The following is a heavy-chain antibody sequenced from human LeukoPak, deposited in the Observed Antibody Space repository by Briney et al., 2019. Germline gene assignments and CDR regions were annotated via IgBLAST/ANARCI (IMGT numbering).Heavy chain of an antibody. CDR1: GGSISSYY. J-gene: IGHJ6*03. D-gene: IGHD3-10*01. V-gene: IGHV4-59*01. CDR2: IYYSGST. Sequence: SETLSLTCTVSGGSISSYYWSWIRQPPGQGLEWIGYIYYSGSTNYNPSLKSRVTISVDTSKNQFSLKLSSVTAADTAVYYCARDGSGSYYTPFGYYYYYMDVWGKGTTVTVSS. CDR3: ARDGSGSYYTPFGYYYYYMDV.